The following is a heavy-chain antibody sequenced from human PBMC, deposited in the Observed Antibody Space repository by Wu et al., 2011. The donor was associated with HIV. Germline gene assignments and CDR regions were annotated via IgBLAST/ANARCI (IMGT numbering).Heavy chain of an antibody. CDR3: ARSGVSAEYYFYYMNV. D-gene: IGHD2-2*01. J-gene: IGHJ6*03. CDR2: ILPMFGTT. CDR1: GNTFSGYA. Sequence: QVQLVQSGAEVRKPGSSVKVSCKASGNTFSGYAVSWVRQAPGQGLEWMGGILPMFGTTNYAQKFQGRVTITADKSATTVYMELRSLRSEDTAVYYCARSGVSAEYYFYYMNVWGKGTTGHRLL. V-gene: IGHV1-69*06.